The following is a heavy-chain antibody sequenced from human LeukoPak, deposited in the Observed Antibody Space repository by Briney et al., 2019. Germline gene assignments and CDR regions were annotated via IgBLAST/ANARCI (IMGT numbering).Heavy chain of an antibody. CDR1: GFTFSSYE. Sequence: GGSLRLSCAASGFTFSSYEMNWVRQAPGKGLEWVSYISSSGSTIYYADSVKGRFTIYRDNATNSLHLQMNSLRAEDTAVYYCARESMTTVTTHDYYYMDIWGKGTTVTVS. CDR3: ARESMTTVTTHDYYYMDI. CDR2: ISSSGSTI. J-gene: IGHJ6*03. D-gene: IGHD4-17*01. V-gene: IGHV3-48*03.